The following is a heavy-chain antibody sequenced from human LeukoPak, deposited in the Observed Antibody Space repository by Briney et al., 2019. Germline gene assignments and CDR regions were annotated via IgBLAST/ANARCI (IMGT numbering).Heavy chain of an antibody. CDR1: GGSISSYY. J-gene: IGHJ6*02. CDR2: IYTSGST. D-gene: IGHD3-10*01. Sequence: SETLSLTCTVSGGSISSYYWSWIRQPAGKGLEWIGRIYTSGSTNYNPSLKSRVTMSVDTSKNQFSLKLSSVTAADTAVYYCARGILLWFGELSYYYYGMDVWGQGTTVTVSS. V-gene: IGHV4-4*07. CDR3: ARGILLWFGELSYYYYGMDV.